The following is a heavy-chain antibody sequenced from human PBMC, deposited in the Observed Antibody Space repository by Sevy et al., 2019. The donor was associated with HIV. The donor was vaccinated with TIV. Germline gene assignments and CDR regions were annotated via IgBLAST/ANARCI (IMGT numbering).Heavy chain of an antibody. Sequence: GGSLRLSCAASGFTFSSYAMSWVRQAPGKGLEWVSAISGSGGSTYYADCVKGRFTISRDNSKNTLYLQMNSLRAEDTAVYYCAKDGSLRRILNYYFDYWGQGTLVTVSS. CDR1: GFTFSSYA. J-gene: IGHJ4*02. CDR3: AKDGSLRRILNYYFDY. D-gene: IGHD3-10*01. V-gene: IGHV3-23*01. CDR2: ISGSGGST.